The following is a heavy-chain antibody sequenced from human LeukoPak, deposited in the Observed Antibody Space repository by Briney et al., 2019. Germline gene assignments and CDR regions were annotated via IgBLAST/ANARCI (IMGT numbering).Heavy chain of an antibody. Sequence: ASVKVSCKASGYTFTSYYVHWVRQAPGQGLEWMGIINPSGGSTTYAQKFQGRVTMTRDMSTSTVYVELSSLRSEDTAVYYCARGPMTTVTPYYYYYYMDVWGKGTTVTVSS. J-gene: IGHJ6*03. CDR1: GYTFTSYY. CDR2: INPSGGST. V-gene: IGHV1-46*01. D-gene: IGHD4-17*01. CDR3: ARGPMTTVTPYYYYYYMDV.